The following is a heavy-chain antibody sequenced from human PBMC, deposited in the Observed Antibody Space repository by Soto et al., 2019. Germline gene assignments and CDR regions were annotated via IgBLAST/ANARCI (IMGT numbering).Heavy chain of an antibody. V-gene: IGHV3-21*01. CDR1: GFTFSSYS. CDR3: AVHGVLDDYGGY. Sequence: EVQLVESGGGLVKPGGSLRLSCAASGFTFSSYSMNWVRQAPGKGLESVSSISSSSSYIYYAASVKGRFTISRHNAKNSLYLQMNSLSGEDTAVYYCAVHGVLDDYGGYWGQGALVTVSS. J-gene: IGHJ4*02. CDR2: ISSSSSYI. D-gene: IGHD3-3*01.